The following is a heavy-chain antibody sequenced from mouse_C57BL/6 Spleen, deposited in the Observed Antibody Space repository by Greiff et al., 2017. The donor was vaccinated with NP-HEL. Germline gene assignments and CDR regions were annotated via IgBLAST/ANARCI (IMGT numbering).Heavy chain of an antibody. CDR1: GYTFTDYN. CDR3: ARLDYFGSSFFDY. J-gene: IGHJ2*01. D-gene: IGHD1-1*01. CDR2: INPNNGGT. Sequence: EVQLQQSGPELVKPGASVKIPCKASGYTFTDYNMDWVKQSHGKSLEWIGDINPNNGGTIYNQKFKGKATLTVDKSSSTAYMELRSLTSEDTSVYDCARLDYFGSSFFDYWGQGTTLTVSS. V-gene: IGHV1-18*01.